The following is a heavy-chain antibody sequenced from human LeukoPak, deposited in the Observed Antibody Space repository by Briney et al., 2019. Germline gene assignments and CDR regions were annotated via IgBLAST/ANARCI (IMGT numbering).Heavy chain of an antibody. Sequence: GESLKISCKGSGYSFTSYWIGWVRQMPGKGLEWMRIIYPRDSDTRYSPSFQGQVTISADKSISTAYLQWSSLKASDTAMYYCARLQSSPLYYFDYWGQGTLVTVSS. CDR2: IYPRDSDT. D-gene: IGHD2-2*01. V-gene: IGHV5-51*01. CDR3: ARLQSSPLYYFDY. CDR1: GYSFTSYW. J-gene: IGHJ4*02.